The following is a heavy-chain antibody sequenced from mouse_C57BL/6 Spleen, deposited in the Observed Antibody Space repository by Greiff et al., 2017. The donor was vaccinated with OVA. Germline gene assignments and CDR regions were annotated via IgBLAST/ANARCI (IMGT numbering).Heavy chain of an antibody. CDR1: GYAFSSSW. D-gene: IGHD2-4*01. Sequence: QVQLQQSGPELVKPGASVKISCKASGYAFSSSWMNWVKQRPGKGLEWIGRIYPGDGDTNYNGKFKGKATLTADKSSSTAYMQLSSLTSEDSAVYFCARGGDYAGAWFAYWGQGTLVTVSA. J-gene: IGHJ3*01. V-gene: IGHV1-82*01. CDR3: ARGGDYAGAWFAY. CDR2: IYPGDGDT.